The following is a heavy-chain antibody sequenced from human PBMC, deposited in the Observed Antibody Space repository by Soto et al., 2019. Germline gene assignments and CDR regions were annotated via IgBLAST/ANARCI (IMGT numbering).Heavy chain of an antibody. CDR1: GGSISSSNW. Sequence: QVQLQESGPGLVKPSGTLSLTCAVSGGSISSSNWWSWVRQPPGKGLEWIGEIYHSGSTNYNPSLKSRVTISVDKSKNQFSLKLSSVTAADTAVYYCARSDVVPAAMGALSDAFDIWGQGTMVTVSS. V-gene: IGHV4-4*02. D-gene: IGHD2-2*01. CDR3: ARSDVVPAAMGALSDAFDI. J-gene: IGHJ3*02. CDR2: IYHSGST.